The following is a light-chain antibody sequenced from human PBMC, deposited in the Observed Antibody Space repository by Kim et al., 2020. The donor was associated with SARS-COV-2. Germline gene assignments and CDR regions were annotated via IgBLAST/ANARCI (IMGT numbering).Light chain of an antibody. CDR3: QSYDSSLSGSV. V-gene: IGLV1-40*01. CDR2: GNS. CDR1: RPNIGAGYD. J-gene: IGLJ2*01. Sequence: WVTIACTEGRPNIGAGYDAHWYQLLPGATPKFLIYGNSNRPSGVPDRFSGSKSGTSASLAITGLQAEDEADYYCQSYDSSLSGSVFGGGTQLTVL.